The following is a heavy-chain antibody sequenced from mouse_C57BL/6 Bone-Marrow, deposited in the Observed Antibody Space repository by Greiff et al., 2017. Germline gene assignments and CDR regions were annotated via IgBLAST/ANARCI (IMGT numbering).Heavy chain of an antibody. CDR1: GYSFTGYY. D-gene: IGHD4-1*01. CDR2: INPSTGGT. CDR3: ERCRRGTGY. J-gene: IGHJ2*01. V-gene: IGHV1-42*01. Sequence: EVQLQASGPELVKPGASVKISCKASGYSFTGYYMHWVKQSPEKSLEWIGEINPSTGGTTYNQKFKAKATLTVDKSSSTAYMQLKSLTSEDSAVYYCERCRRGTGYWGQGTTLTVSS.